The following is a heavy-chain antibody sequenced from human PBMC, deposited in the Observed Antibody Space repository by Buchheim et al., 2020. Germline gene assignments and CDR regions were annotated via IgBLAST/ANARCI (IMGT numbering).Heavy chain of an antibody. CDR2: IYHSGTT. CDR1: GGSISSGDYY. D-gene: IGHD5-12*01. CDR3: ARGRGYDFGY. J-gene: IGHJ4*02. Sequence: QVQLQESGPGPVKPSQTLSLTCSVSGGSISSGDYYWSWIRQTPGKGLEWIGYIYHSGTTYYNSSLKSRLTMSIDTSKNQFFLKLTSVAATDSAVYYCARGRGYDFGYWGQGTL. V-gene: IGHV4-30-4*01.